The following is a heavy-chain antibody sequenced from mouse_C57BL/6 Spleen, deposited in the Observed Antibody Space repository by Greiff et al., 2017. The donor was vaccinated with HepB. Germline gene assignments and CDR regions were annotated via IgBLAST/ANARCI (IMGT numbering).Heavy chain of an antibody. Sequence: QVQLQQPGAELVRPGSSVKLSCKASGYTFTSYWMHWVKQRPIQGLEWIGNIDPADSETHYNQKFKDKATLTVDKSSSTAYMQLSSLTSENSAVYYCARDSSGYGYFDYWGQGTTLTVSS. CDR3: ARDSSGYGYFDY. V-gene: IGHV1-52*01. CDR1: GYTFTSYW. CDR2: IDPADSET. J-gene: IGHJ2*01. D-gene: IGHD3-2*02.